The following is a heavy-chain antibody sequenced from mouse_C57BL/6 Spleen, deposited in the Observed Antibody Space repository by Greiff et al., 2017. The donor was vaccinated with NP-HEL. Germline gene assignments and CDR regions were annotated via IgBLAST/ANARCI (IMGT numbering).Heavy chain of an antibody. J-gene: IGHJ4*01. V-gene: IGHV5-6*02. CDR3: ARLPDYDGDYYAMDY. D-gene: IGHD2-4*01. CDR2: ISSGGSYT. Sequence: DVMLVESGGDLVKPGGSLKLSCAASGFTFSSYGMSWVRQTPDKRLEWVATISSGGSYTYYPDSVKGRCTISRDNAKNTLYLQMSSLKSEDTAMYYCARLPDYDGDYYAMDYWGQGTSVTVSS. CDR1: GFTFSSYG.